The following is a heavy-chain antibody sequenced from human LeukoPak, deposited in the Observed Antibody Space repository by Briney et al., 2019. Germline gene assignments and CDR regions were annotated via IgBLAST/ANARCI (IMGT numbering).Heavy chain of an antibody. V-gene: IGHV4-61*02. CDR2: IYTSGST. Sequence: SQTLSLTCTVSGGSISSGGYYWSWIRQPAGKGLEWIGRIYTSGSTNYNPSLKSRVTISVDTSKNQFSLKLSSVTAADTAVYYCARGSDWLLAYDIWGQGTMVTVSS. CDR3: ARGSDWLLAYDI. CDR1: GGSISSGGYY. D-gene: IGHD3-9*01. J-gene: IGHJ3*02.